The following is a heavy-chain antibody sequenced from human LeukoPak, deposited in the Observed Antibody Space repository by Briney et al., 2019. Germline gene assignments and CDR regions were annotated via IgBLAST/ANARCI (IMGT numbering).Heavy chain of an antibody. Sequence: SVKVSCKASGGSFNSYAISRVRQAHGQGLEWMGGIIPIFGTANYAQKFQGRVTITADKSTNTAYMELSSLRSEDTAVYYCARSQPLAYFDLWGRGTLVTVSS. V-gene: IGHV1-69*06. CDR1: GGSFNSYA. CDR2: IIPIFGTA. J-gene: IGHJ2*01. CDR3: ARSQPLAYFDL.